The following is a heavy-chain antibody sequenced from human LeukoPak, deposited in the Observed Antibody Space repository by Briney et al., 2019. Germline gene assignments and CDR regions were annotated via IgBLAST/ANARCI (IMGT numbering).Heavy chain of an antibody. CDR1: GFTFTNAW. D-gene: IGHD3-22*01. CDR2: IRSNSDGGTI. Sequence: PGGSLRLSCATSGFTFTNAWMNWVRQAPGKGLEWVGRIRSNSDGGTIDYAAPVKGRFTLSRDDSKNTLYLQMNSLQTEDTAVYYCATDFYDSTWGQGTLVTVSS. J-gene: IGHJ5*02. V-gene: IGHV3-15*07. CDR3: ATDFYDST.